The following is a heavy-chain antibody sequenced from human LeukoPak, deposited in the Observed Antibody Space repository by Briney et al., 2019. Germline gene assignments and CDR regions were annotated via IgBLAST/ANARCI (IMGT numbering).Heavy chain of an antibody. J-gene: IGHJ5*02. D-gene: IGHD3-10*01. Sequence: GASVKVSCKASGYTFTGYYMHWVRQAPGQGLEWMGIINPSSGSTTYAQKFQGRVTMTRDTSTSTVYMDLSSLRSEGTAVYYCARVQGSPHFGEPNNWFDPWGQGTLVTVSS. CDR2: INPSSGST. CDR3: ARVQGSPHFGEPNNWFDP. CDR1: GYTFTGYY. V-gene: IGHV1-46*01.